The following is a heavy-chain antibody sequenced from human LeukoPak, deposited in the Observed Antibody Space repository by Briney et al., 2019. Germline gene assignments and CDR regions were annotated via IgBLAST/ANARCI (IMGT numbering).Heavy chain of an antibody. D-gene: IGHD6-13*01. Sequence: SETLSLTCTVSGGSINSYYWSWMRQPPGKGLEWIGYIYYSGSTNYNLSLKSRLTISVDTSKNQFSLKLTSVTAADTAVYYCSRATSSWRPFDYWGQGALVIVSS. CDR1: GGSINSYY. J-gene: IGHJ4*02. CDR2: IYYSGST. CDR3: SRATSSWRPFDY. V-gene: IGHV4-59*01.